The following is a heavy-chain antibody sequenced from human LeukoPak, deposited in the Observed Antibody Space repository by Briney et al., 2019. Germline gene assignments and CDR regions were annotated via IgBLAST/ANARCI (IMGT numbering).Heavy chain of an antibody. CDR3: AKGSILYSYGFFDY. CDR1: GFTFSSYA. V-gene: IGHV3-23*01. J-gene: IGHJ4*02. Sequence: PGGSLRLSCAASGFTFSSYAMSWVRQAPGKGLEWVSAISGSGGSTYYADSVKGRFTISRDNSKSTLYLQMNSLRAEGTAVYYCAKGSILYSYGFFDYWGQGTLVTVSS. D-gene: IGHD5-18*01. CDR2: ISGSGGST.